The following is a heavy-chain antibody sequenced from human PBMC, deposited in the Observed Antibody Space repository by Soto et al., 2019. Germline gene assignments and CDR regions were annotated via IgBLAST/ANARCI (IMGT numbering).Heavy chain of an antibody. CDR3: AKELRFLEWLSPQDFDY. CDR2: ISGSGGST. Sequence: GGSLRLSCAASGFTFSSYAMSWVRQAPGKGLEWVSAISGSGGSTYYADSVKGRFTISRDNSKNTLYLQMNSLRAEDTAVYYCAKELRFLEWLSPQDFDYWGQGTLVTVSS. J-gene: IGHJ4*02. D-gene: IGHD3-3*01. CDR1: GFTFSSYA. V-gene: IGHV3-23*01.